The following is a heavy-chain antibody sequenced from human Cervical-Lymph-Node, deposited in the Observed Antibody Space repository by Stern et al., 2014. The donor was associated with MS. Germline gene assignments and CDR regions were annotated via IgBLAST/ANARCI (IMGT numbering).Heavy chain of an antibody. J-gene: IGHJ4*01. CDR2: IKAKPNNYPT. D-gene: IGHD3-10*01. V-gene: IGHV3-73*02. CDR1: GFIFNGSD. CDR3: TPLYYYSRGGYYPFRN. Sequence: EVQLVESGGGLVQPGESLKLSCAASGFIFNGSDIHWVRQSSGQGLEWLGRIKAKPNNYPTSSAASLTSRLTISRADSKKQDFFQIKSLKNEDTAIYYCTPLYYYSRGGYYPFRNGGKGTRVTVSS.